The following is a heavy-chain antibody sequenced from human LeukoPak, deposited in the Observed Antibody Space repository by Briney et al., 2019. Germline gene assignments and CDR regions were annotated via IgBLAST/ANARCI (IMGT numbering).Heavy chain of an antibody. CDR2: INHSGST. D-gene: IGHD3-3*01. Sequence: SETLSLTCAVYGGSFSGYYWSWIRQSPGKGLEWIGEINHSGSTNYNPSLKSRVTISVDTSKNQFSLKLSSVTAADTAVYYCASGGFSDYWGQGTLVTVSS. CDR1: GGSFSGYY. CDR3: ASGGFSDY. J-gene: IGHJ4*02. V-gene: IGHV4-34*01.